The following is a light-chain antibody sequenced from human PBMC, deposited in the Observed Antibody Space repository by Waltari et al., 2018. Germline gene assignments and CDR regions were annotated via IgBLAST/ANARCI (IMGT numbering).Light chain of an antibody. CDR2: GAS. J-gene: IGKJ2*01. Sequence: CRARQSVSSSYFAWYQQKPGQAPRLLIYGASSRATGIPDRFSGSGSGTDFTLTISRLEPEDFAVYYCQQYGTSSYTFGQGTKLEIK. V-gene: IGKV3-20*01. CDR3: QQYGTSSYT. CDR1: QSVSSSY.